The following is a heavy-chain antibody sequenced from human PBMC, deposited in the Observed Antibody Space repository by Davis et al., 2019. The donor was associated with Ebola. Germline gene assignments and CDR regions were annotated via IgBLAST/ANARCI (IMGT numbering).Heavy chain of an antibody. V-gene: IGHV4-59*01. CDR3: AGGYSGRQFVDY. J-gene: IGHJ4*02. D-gene: IGHD1-26*01. CDR2: IYYSGST. Sequence: PSETLSLTCTVSGDSIGYFYWSWIRQPPGRGLEWIGYIYYSGSTNYNPSLRSRVTVSADTSQNQVSLKLRSVTAADSAVYYCAGGYSGRQFVDYWGQGALVAVSS. CDR1: GDSIGYFY.